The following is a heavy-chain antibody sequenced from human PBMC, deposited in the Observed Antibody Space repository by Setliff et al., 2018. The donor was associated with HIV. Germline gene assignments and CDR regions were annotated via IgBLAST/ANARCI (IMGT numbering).Heavy chain of an antibody. CDR3: AREPGYKSSWYGAFDI. V-gene: IGHV1-2*02. J-gene: IGHJ3*02. CDR2: INPNSGGT. D-gene: IGHD6-13*01. CDR1: GDAFTDYY. Sequence: GASVKVSCKASGDAFTDYYIHWVRQAPGQGLEWMGWINPNSGGTNYAQKFQGRVTMTRDTSISTAFMDLSRLRSDDTAVYYCAREPGYKSSWYGAFDIWGQGTMVTVSS.